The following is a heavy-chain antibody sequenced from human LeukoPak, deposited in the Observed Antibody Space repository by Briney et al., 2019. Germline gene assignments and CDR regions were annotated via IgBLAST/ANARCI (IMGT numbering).Heavy chain of an antibody. J-gene: IGHJ4*02. V-gene: IGHV3-23*01. CDR3: AKESLLLRGPLLIYYFDF. CDR2: VSGGDPTT. D-gene: IGHD3-10*01. CDR1: DFSFTTYA. Sequence: PGGSLRLSCAASDFSFTTYAMGWVRQAPGRGLEWVSSVSGGDPTTSYSDSVKGRFTISRDNSKNTLYLQMNSLRAEDTAIYYCAKESLLLRGPLLIYYFDFWGQGTLVTVP.